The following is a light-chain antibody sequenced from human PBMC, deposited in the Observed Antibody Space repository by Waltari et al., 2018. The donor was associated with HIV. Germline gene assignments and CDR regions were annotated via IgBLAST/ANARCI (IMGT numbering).Light chain of an antibody. CDR2: GTN. V-gene: IGLV1-40*01. CDR3: QSYDSSLSGWVV. CDR1: SSNIGAGYD. J-gene: IGLJ2*01. Sequence: QSVLTQPPSVSGAPGQRVTISCTGSSSNIGAGYDVHWYQQPPGTAPTLLIYGTNNRPSGVPDRFSGSKSGTSASLAITGLQAEDEAEYYCQSYDSSLSGWVVFGGGTKVTVL.